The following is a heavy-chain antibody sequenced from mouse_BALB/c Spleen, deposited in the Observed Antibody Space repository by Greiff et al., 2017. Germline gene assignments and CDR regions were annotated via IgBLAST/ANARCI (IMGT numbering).Heavy chain of an antibody. D-gene: IGHD2-3*01. V-gene: IGHV5-6-3*01. Sequence: EVMLVESGGGLVQPGGSLKLSCAASGFTFSSYGMSWVRQTPDKRLELVATINSNGGSTYYPDNVKGRFTISRDNAKNTLYLQMSSLKSEDTAMYYCARDPPLYYYAMDYWGQGTSVTVSS. CDR3: ARDPPLYYYAMDY. CDR1: GFTFSSYG. CDR2: INSNGGST. J-gene: IGHJ4*01.